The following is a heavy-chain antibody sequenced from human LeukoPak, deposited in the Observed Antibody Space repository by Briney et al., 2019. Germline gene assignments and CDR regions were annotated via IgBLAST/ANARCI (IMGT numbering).Heavy chain of an antibody. D-gene: IGHD2-15*01. V-gene: IGHV3-66*01. CDR2: IYSGGST. J-gene: IGHJ4*02. CDR1: GFTLSSNY. Sequence: GGSLRLSCAASGFTLSSNYMSWVRQAPGKGLEWVSVIYSGGSTYYPDSVKGRFTISRDNSKNTLYLQMNSLRAEDTAVYYCARGTPFDYWGQGTLVTVSS. CDR3: ARGTPFDY.